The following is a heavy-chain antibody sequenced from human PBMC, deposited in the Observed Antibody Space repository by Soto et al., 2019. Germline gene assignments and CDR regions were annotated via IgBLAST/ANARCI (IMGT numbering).Heavy chain of an antibody. CDR2: IIPILETT. J-gene: IGHJ3*02. D-gene: IGHD3-3*01. V-gene: IGHV1-69*01. Sequence: QVQLVQSGAEVKKPGSSVKVSCKASGGAFSSHAISWVRQAPGQGLEWMGAIIPILETTKYAQKLQGRVTITADESTSTVYMELRSLRSEDTAVYYCARDSAPATGRFLEWPEDALDIWGQGTMVTVSS. CDR1: GGAFSSHA. CDR3: ARDSAPATGRFLEWPEDALDI.